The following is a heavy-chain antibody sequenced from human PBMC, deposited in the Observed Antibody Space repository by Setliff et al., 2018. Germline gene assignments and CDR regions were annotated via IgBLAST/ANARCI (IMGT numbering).Heavy chain of an antibody. CDR1: GFTYKNDW. CDR3: FGAGTCSY. J-gene: IGHJ4*02. CDR2: INPDGSEK. D-gene: IGHD3-10*01. V-gene: IGHV3-7*01. Sequence: HPGGSLRLSCGASGFTYKNDWVSWVRQAPGKGLEWLASINPDGSEKYYVDSVKGRFTISRDNARNSLSLQMNSLRTEDTAVYYCFGAGTCSYWGQGTLVTVSS.